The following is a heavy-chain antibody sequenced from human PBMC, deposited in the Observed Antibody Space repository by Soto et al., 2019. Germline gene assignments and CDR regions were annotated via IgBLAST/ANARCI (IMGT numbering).Heavy chain of an antibody. V-gene: IGHV3-9*01. CDR1: GSKFGDYA. CDR3: AKDRGPCSGNKCSSLYYYYGMDV. Sequence: PGGSLRLSCEASGSKFGDYAMHWVRQAPGKGLEWVSGVSWNSEIVGYADSVKGRFTISRDNAKNSLYLEMNSLRTEDTALYYCAKDRGPCSGNKCSSLYYYYGMDVWSQGTTVTVSS. CDR2: VSWNSEIV. D-gene: IGHD2-15*01. J-gene: IGHJ6*02.